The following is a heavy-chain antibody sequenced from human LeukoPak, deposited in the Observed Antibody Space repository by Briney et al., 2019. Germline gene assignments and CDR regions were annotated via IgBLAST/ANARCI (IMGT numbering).Heavy chain of an antibody. CDR1: GGSISSYH. Sequence: SETLSLTCTVSGGSISSYHWSWIRQPPGKGLEWIGYIYYSESTNYNPSLKSRVTISVDTSKNQFSLKLSSVTAADTAMYYCARVILSIGAPSAFDYWGQGTLVTVSS. J-gene: IGHJ4*02. D-gene: IGHD3-3*01. CDR3: ARVILSIGAPSAFDY. V-gene: IGHV4-59*01. CDR2: IYYSEST.